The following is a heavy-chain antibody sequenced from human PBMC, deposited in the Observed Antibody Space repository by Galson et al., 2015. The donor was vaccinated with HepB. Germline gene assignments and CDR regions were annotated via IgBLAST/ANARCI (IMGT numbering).Heavy chain of an antibody. D-gene: IGHD5-24*01. CDR3: ARGHGYKFSVDY. J-gene: IGHJ4*02. Sequence: SVKVSCKASGGTFSSYAISWVRQAPGQGLEWMGGIIPILGIANYAQKFQGRVTITADKSTSTAYMELSSLRSEDTAVYYCARGHGYKFSVDYWGQGTLVTVSS. CDR2: IIPILGIA. CDR1: GGTFSSYA. V-gene: IGHV1-69*10.